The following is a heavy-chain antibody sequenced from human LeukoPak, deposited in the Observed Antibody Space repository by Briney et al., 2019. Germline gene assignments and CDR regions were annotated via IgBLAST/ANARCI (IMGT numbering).Heavy chain of an antibody. CDR3: ARHYNYDSGGDPFDY. V-gene: IGHV4-59*08. CDR2: ISYTGNT. D-gene: IGHD3-22*01. Sequence: SETLSLTCTVSGGSISSYYWSWIRQPPGKGLECIGYISYTGNTNYNPPLKSRVTISVDTSKNQFSLKLSSVTAADTAVYYCARHYNYDSGGDPFDYWGQGTLVTVSS. CDR1: GGSISSYY. J-gene: IGHJ4*02.